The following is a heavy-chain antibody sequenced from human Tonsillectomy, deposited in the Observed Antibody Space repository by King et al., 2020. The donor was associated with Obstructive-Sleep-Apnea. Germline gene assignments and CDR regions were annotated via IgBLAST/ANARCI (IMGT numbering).Heavy chain of an antibody. Sequence: VQLQESGPGLVEPSETLSRTCTGSGDSISSYSLSWIRQPPGKGLVGFGDINYCGSTKYNPSLKSRVTISVDTAKNQFYLKLGSVNAADTAVYYCARNTEHYYYYGMDVWGQGTTVTVSS. CDR2: INYCGST. V-gene: IGHV4-59*08. J-gene: IGHJ6*02. CDR3: ARNTEHYYYYGMDV. CDR1: GDSISSYS. D-gene: IGHD1-26*01.